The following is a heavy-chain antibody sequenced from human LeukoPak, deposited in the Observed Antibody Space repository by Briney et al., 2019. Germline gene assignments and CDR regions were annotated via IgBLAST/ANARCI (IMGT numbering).Heavy chain of an antibody. Sequence: SETLSLTCTVSGGSISNYYWSWIRQPPGKGLEWIGYIYYSGSTNYNPSLKSRVTMSVDRSKNQFSLKLSSVTAADTAVYYCARRITGDGYFDYWGQGTLVTVSS. J-gene: IGHJ4*02. CDR2: IYYSGST. V-gene: IGHV4-59*12. CDR1: GGSISNYY. CDR3: ARRITGDGYFDY. D-gene: IGHD7-27*01.